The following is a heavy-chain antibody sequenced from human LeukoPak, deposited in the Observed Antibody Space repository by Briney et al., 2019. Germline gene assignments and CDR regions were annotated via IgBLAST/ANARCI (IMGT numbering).Heavy chain of an antibody. Sequence: QPGRSLRLSCAASGFTFSSYAMHWVRQAPGKGLEWVAVISYDGSNKYYADSVKGRFTISRDNSKNTLYLQMNSLRAEATAVYYCARESGYSNYSDYWGQGTLVTVSS. D-gene: IGHD5-18*01. CDR2: ISYDGSNK. J-gene: IGHJ4*02. CDR1: GFTFSSYA. V-gene: IGHV3-30-3*01. CDR3: ARESGYSNYSDY.